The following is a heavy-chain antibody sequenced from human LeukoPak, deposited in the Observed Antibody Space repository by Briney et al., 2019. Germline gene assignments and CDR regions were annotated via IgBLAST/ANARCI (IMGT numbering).Heavy chain of an antibody. V-gene: IGHV4-38-2*02. CDR2: IYHSGST. CDR1: GYSISSGYY. D-gene: IGHD6-19*01. Sequence: PSETLSLTCTVSGYSISSGYYWGWIRQPPGKGLEWIGSIYHSGSTYYNPSLKSRVTISVDTSKNQFSLKLSSVTAADTAVYYCARQGRVAGTDYWGQGTLVTVSS. CDR3: ARQGRVAGTDY. J-gene: IGHJ4*02.